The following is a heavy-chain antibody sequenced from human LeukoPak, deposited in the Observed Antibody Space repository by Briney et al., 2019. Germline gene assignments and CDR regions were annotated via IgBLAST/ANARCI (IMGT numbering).Heavy chain of an antibody. CDR3: ASGPVNNWFDP. CDR2: IYYSGST. CDR1: GGSVSIDEYT. V-gene: IGHV4-30-4*01. J-gene: IGHJ5*02. Sequence: SEALSLTCTVSGGSVSIDEYTWSWIRQTPGKGLEWIGYIYYSGSTYYNPSLKSRLTISVDTSKNQFSLKLRSVTAADTAVYYCASGPVNNWFDPWGQGTLVTVSS.